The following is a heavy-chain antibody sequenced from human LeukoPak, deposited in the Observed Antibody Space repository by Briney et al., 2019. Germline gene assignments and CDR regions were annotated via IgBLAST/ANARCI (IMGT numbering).Heavy chain of an antibody. Sequence: GGSLRLSCAASGFTFDNYGMHWVRQAPGKGLEWVAFIRSDGGIKYYADSVKGRFTISRDNSKNTLYLQVNSLRAEDTAVYFCAKDRGYSYGYDGPDYWGQGTLVTVSS. D-gene: IGHD5-18*01. CDR1: GFTFDNYG. V-gene: IGHV3-30*02. CDR3: AKDRGYSYGYDGPDY. CDR2: IRSDGGIK. J-gene: IGHJ4*02.